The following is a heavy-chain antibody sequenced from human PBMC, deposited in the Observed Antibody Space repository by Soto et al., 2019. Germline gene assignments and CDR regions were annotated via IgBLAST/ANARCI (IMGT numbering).Heavy chain of an antibody. D-gene: IGHD6-19*01. Sequence: EVQLVESGGGLVQPGRSLRLSCAVSGFTFEDYAIIWVRQVPGKGLECVSSISWNSGAIDYSASVKGRFTISRDNAKTSLYVEMNSLRVEDTALYYCAKGARSGWPWYFDLWGRGTLVTVSS. J-gene: IGHJ2*01. CDR3: AKGARSGWPWYFDL. V-gene: IGHV3-9*01. CDR2: ISWNSGAI. CDR1: GFTFEDYA.